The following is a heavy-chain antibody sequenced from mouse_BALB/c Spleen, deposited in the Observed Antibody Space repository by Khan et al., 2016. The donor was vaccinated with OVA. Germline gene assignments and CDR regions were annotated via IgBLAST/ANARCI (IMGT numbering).Heavy chain of an antibody. CDR3: ARRSSFYYAMDY. CDR2: IDPANGNT. CDR1: GFNIKDTY. Sequence: VQLQQSGAELVKPGASVKLSCTASGFNIKDTYMHWVKQRPEQGLEWIGRIDPANGNTKYDPKFQGKATITADTSSNTAYLQLSSLTSEDTAVYYCARRSSFYYAMDYGGQGTAVTVSS. V-gene: IGHV14-3*02. D-gene: IGHD1-1*01. J-gene: IGHJ4*01.